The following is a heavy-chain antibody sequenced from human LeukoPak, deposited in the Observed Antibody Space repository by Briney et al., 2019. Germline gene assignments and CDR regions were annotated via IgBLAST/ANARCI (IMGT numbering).Heavy chain of an antibody. CDR3: AKDWLESYYYDSSGYYDY. CDR1: GFTFSSYG. D-gene: IGHD3-22*01. Sequence: PGGSLRLSCAASGFTFSSYGMHWVRQAPGKGLEWVAVISYDGSNKYYADSVKGRFTISRDNSKNTLYLQMNSLRAEDTAVYYCAKDWLESYYYDSSGYYDYWGQGTLVTVSS. CDR2: ISYDGSNK. V-gene: IGHV3-30*18. J-gene: IGHJ4*02.